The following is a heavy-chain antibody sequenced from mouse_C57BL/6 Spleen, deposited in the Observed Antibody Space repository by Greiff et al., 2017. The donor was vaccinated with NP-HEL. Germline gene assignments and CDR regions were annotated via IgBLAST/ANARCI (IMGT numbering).Heavy chain of an antibody. V-gene: IGHV1-64*01. CDR1: GYTFTSYW. D-gene: IGHD2-3*01. CDR3: AYDGYYVAMDY. J-gene: IGHJ4*01. Sequence: QVQLQQSGAELVKPGASVKLSCKASGYTFTSYWMHWVKQRPGQGLEWIGMIHPNSGSTNYNEKFKSKATLTVDKSSSTAYMQLSSLTSEDSAVYYCAYDGYYVAMDYWGQGTSVTVSS. CDR2: IHPNSGST.